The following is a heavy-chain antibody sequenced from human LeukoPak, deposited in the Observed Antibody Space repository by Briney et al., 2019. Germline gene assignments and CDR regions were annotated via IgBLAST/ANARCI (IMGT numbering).Heavy chain of an antibody. J-gene: IGHJ6*02. D-gene: IGHD5/OR15-5a*01. V-gene: IGHV3-23*01. CDR3: AKPKKSVYDSGDYYYYGMDV. Sequence: PGGSLRLSCAASGFTFSSYAMSWVRQAPGKGLEWVSAISGSGGSTYYADSVKGRFTISRDNSKNTLYLHMNSLRAEDTAVYYCAKPKKSVYDSGDYYYYGMDVWGQGTTVTVSS. CDR2: ISGSGGST. CDR1: GFTFSSYA.